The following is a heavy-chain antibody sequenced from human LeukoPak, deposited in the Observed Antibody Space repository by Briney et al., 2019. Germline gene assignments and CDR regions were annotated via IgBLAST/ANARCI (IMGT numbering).Heavy chain of an antibody. V-gene: IGHV3-30*18. CDR1: GFTFSSYG. CDR2: ISYSGGAQK. D-gene: IGHD1-26*01. J-gene: IGHJ3*02. CDR3: AKVPSRSPRLVFLDAFDI. Sequence: GGSLRLSCAASGFTFSSYGMHWVRQAPGKGLEWVAVISYSGGAQKFYADSVNGRFTISRDNSKNTLFLQMDSLRPDDTAVYYCAKVPSRSPRLVFLDAFDIWGQGTMVTVSS.